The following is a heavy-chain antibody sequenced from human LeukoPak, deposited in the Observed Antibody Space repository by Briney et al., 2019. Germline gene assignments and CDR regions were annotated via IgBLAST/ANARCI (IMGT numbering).Heavy chain of an antibody. CDR2: IHPGDSDS. CDR3: GRHRYTSGWSFSDY. V-gene: IGHV5-51*01. J-gene: IGHJ4*02. Sequence: GESLKISCKASGYTFSNHWIGWVRQMPGKGLEWMGMIHPGDSDSRYTPSFQGQVTISADKSFSTAYLQFNSLKASDTAMYYCGRHRYTSGWSFSDYWGQGTLVTVSS. CDR1: GYTFSNHW. D-gene: IGHD6-19*01.